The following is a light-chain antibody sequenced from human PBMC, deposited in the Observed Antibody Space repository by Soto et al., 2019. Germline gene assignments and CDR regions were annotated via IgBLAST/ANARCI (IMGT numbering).Light chain of an antibody. J-gene: IGKJ4*01. CDR3: QQYKDWPPLT. Sequence: EIVMTQSPVTLAASPGERVTLSCRASQSVNINLAWYQQRPGQAPRVLIYGASNRASGIPDRFSGSGSGTDFTLTIGSLEADDFALYCCQQYKDWPPLTCGGGTRVEIK. CDR2: GAS. CDR1: QSVNIN. V-gene: IGKV3D-15*01.